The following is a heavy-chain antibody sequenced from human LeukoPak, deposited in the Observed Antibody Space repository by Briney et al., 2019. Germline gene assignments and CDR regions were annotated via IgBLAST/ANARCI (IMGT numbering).Heavy chain of an antibody. CDR2: INRGGSRT. V-gene: IGHV3-74*01. Sequence: GSLRLSCAASGFTFSNHWMHWVRQAPGKGLMWVSRINRGGSRTDYADSVKGRFTISRDDAKNTLYLQLNSLRAEDTAVYFCARGGSDTAMAHDYWGQGTLVTVSS. J-gene: IGHJ4*02. D-gene: IGHD5-18*01. CDR1: GFTFSNHW. CDR3: ARGGSDTAMAHDY.